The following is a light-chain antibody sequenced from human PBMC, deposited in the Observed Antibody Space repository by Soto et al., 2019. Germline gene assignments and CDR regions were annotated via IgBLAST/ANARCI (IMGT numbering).Light chain of an antibody. CDR3: TSYTTSSTLVV. Sequence: QSALTQPASVSGSPGQSITISCTGTSSDVGGYNYVSWYQQHPGKAPKLMIYDVSNRPSGVSNRFSGSKSGNTASLTISGLQAEDEADYYCTSYTTSSTLVVFGTGTQRTVL. CDR2: DVS. V-gene: IGLV2-14*03. CDR1: SSDVGGYNY. J-gene: IGLJ2*01.